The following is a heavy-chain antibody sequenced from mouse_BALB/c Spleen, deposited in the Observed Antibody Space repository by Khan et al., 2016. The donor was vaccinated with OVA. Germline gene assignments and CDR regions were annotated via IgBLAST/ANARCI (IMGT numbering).Heavy chain of an antibody. CDR2: IWGDGST. D-gene: IGHD1-1*01. CDR1: GFSLTGYG. CDR3: ARDPYYYGRGLPY. V-gene: IGHV2-6-7*01. Sequence: QMQLEESGPGLVAPSQSLSITCTVTGFSLTGYGVNWVRQPPGKGLEWLGMIWGDGSTDYNSALKSRLSISKDNSKSQVFLKMSGLQTDDTANYYCARDPYYYGRGLPYWGQGTLVTVSA. J-gene: IGHJ3*01.